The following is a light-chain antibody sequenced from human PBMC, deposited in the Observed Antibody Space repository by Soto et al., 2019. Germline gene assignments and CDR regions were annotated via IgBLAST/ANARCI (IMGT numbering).Light chain of an antibody. CDR1: TGTVTSGHY. CDR3: LLSYTGRGE. CDR2: DTT. J-gene: IGLJ2*01. Sequence: QAVVTQEPSLTVSPGGTVTLTCGSSTGTVTSGHYPYWFQQKPGQAPRTLIYDTTNKYSWTPARFSGSLLGGKAALTLSGAQPEDEAEYYCLLSYTGRGEFGGGTKVTVL. V-gene: IGLV7-46*01.